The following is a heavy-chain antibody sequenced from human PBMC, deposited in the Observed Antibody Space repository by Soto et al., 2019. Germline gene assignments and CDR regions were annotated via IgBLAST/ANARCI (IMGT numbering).Heavy chain of an antibody. Sequence: GASVKVSCKASGYTFTSYGISWVRQAPGQGLEWMGWISAYNGNTNYAQKLQGRVTMTTDTSTSTAYMELRSLRSDDTAVYYCARWQLVLLSRSYYYYMDVWGKGTTVTVAS. V-gene: IGHV1-18*01. CDR1: GYTFTSYG. CDR3: ARWQLVLLSRSYYYYMDV. D-gene: IGHD6-6*01. CDR2: ISAYNGNT. J-gene: IGHJ6*03.